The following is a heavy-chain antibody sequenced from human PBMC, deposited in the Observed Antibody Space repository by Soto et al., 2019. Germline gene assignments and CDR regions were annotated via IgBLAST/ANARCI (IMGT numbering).Heavy chain of an antibody. CDR3: ARSSYSGYDEFDY. D-gene: IGHD5-12*01. Sequence: GASVKGSCKASGYTFTGYYMHWVRQAPGQGLEWMGWINPNSGGTNYAQKFQGRVTMTRDTSISTAYMELSRLRSDDTAVYYCARSSYSGYDEFDYWGQGTLVTVSS. CDR2: INPNSGGT. V-gene: IGHV1-2*02. CDR1: GYTFTGYY. J-gene: IGHJ4*02.